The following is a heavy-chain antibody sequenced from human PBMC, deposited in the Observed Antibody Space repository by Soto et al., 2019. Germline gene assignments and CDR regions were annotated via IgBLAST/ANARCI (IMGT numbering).Heavy chain of an antibody. CDR3: ARHIXGSSSRNYGVXV. Sequence: SETLSLTCTVSGGFISSSSYYWGWIRQPPGKGLEWIGSIYYSGSTYYNPSLKSRVTISVDTSKNQFSLKLSSVTAADTAVYYCARHIXGSSSRNYGVXVWGQGTTVXVSS. CDR1: GGFISSSSYY. J-gene: IGHJ6*02. V-gene: IGHV4-39*01. D-gene: IGHD6-6*01. CDR2: IYYSGST.